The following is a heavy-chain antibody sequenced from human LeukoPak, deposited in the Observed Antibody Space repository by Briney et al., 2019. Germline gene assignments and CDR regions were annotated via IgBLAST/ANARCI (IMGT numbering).Heavy chain of an antibody. J-gene: IGHJ4*02. V-gene: IGHV4-34*01. CDR2: MYYSGST. D-gene: IGHD6-19*01. Sequence: SETLSLTCAVYGGSFSGYYWSWIRQPPGKRLEWIGSMYYSGSTYYNPSLKSRVTISINTSKNQFSLKLSSVTAADTAVYYCARAGGSGLIDYWGQGTLVTVSS. CDR3: ARAGGSGLIDY. CDR1: GGSFSGYY.